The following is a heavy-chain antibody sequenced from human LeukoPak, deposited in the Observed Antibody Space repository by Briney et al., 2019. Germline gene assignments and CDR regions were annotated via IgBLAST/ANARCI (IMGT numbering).Heavy chain of an antibody. J-gene: IGHJ4*02. D-gene: IGHD3/OR15-3a*01. CDR1: GFTFSSYE. Sequence: GGSLRLSCAASGFTFSSYEVNWVRQAPGKGLEWVSYISSSGSTIYYADSVKGRFTISRDNAKNSLYLQMSSLRAEDTAVYYCASFRTGYSYYFDYWGQGILVTVSS. CDR3: ASFRTGYSYYFDY. CDR2: ISSSGSTI. V-gene: IGHV3-48*03.